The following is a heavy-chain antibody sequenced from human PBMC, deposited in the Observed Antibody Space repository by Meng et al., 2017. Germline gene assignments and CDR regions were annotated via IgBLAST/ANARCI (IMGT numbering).Heavy chain of an antibody. D-gene: IGHD3-10*01. CDR2: IYGDDDK. CDR3: AHRRDYYGSGNHFDY. Sequence: QNTLQESGPTLVKPTQTLTLTRTFSGFSLSTSGVGVGWILQAPGKALEWLALIYGDDDKRYSTSLKSRITITKDTIKNQVVLTMTNMDPVDTATDYCAHRRDYYGSGNHFDYWGQGTLVTVSS. V-gene: IGHV2-5*02. J-gene: IGHJ4*02. CDR1: GFSLSTSGVG.